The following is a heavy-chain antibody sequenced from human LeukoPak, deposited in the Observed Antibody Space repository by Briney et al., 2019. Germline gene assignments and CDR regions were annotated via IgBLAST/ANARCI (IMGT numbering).Heavy chain of an antibody. CDR3: AKGYCSTSRCYLNPFDY. D-gene: IGHD2-2*01. CDR1: GFTFSSYA. J-gene: IGHJ4*02. V-gene: IGHV3-23*01. Sequence: PGGSPRLSCSAFGFTFSSYAMSWVRQAPGKGLEWVSAISGSAGSTYYADSVKGRFTISRDNSKNTLHLQMNSLRAEDTAVFYCAKGYCSTSRCYLNPFDYWGQGTLVAVSS. CDR2: ISGSAGST.